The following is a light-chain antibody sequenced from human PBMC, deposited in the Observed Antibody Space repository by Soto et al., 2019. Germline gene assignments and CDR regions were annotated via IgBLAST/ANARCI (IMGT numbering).Light chain of an antibody. CDR1: QSVSSN. Sequence: EIVMTQSPATLSVSPGERATLSCRASQSVSSNLAWYQQKPGQAPRLLIYGASSLQSGVPSRFSGSGSGTDFTLTFSSLQPEDFATYYCQQANSFPFTFGPGSNVDI. J-gene: IGKJ3*01. CDR3: QQANSFPFT. V-gene: IGKV3-15*01. CDR2: GAS.